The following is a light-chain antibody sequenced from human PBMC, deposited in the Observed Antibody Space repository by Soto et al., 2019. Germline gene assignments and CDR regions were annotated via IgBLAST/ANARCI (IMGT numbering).Light chain of an antibody. Sequence: QSALTQPASVSGSPGQSITISCTGTSSDVGGYNHDSWYQHSPGKAPKLILFAVSDRPSGVSHRFSGSKSGNTASLTISGLQAEDEADYYCCSYSSRSTVVFGGGTKL. CDR3: CSYSSRSTVV. V-gene: IGLV2-14*01. CDR2: AVS. J-gene: IGLJ2*01. CDR1: SSDVGGYNH.